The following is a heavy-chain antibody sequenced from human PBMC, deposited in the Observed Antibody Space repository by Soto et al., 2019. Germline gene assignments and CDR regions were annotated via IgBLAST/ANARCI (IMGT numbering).Heavy chain of an antibody. D-gene: IGHD3-22*01. J-gene: IGHJ4*02. CDR1: GFTFRNYW. CDR2: INTDGSTT. CDR3: ARDLGGYASH. Sequence: EVQLVESGGGLVQPGGSLRLSCAASGFTFRNYWMHWVRQAPGKGPVWVSRINTDGSTTNYADSVKGRFTISRDNAKNTLYLQTNSLGAEDTAGYYCARDLGGYASHWGQGTLVTVSS. V-gene: IGHV3-74*01.